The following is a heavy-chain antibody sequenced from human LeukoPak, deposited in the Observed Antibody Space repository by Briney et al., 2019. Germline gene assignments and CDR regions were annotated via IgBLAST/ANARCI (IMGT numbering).Heavy chain of an antibody. CDR1: GITLSNYV. J-gene: IGHJ4*02. D-gene: IGHD3-22*01. V-gene: IGHV3-23*01. Sequence: GGSLRLSCAVSGITLSNYVMTWVRQAPGKGLEWVAGISGSGGGTNYADSVKGRFTISRDNSKNTLYLQMNNLRVDDTAVYFCAKRGVVIRVILVGFHKEAYYFDSWGQGALVTVSS. CDR2: ISGSGGGT. CDR3: AKRGVVIRVILVGFHKEAYYFDS.